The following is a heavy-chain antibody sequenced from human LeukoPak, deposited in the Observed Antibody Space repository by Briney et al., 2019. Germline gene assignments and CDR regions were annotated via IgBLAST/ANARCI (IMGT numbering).Heavy chain of an antibody. Sequence: GGPLRLSCAVSGITLSNCGMSWVRPAPGEGVEWVAGISDSGGRTNYAASVKGRFTVSRDNPKNTLYLQMSSLRAEDTAVYFCAKAKEFDYGSGSGHYYPYFFDLWGQGTLVTASS. V-gene: IGHV3-23*01. J-gene: IGHJ4*02. CDR1: GITLSNCG. CDR3: AKAKEFDYGSGSGHYYPYFFDL. D-gene: IGHD3-10*01. CDR2: ISDSGGRT.